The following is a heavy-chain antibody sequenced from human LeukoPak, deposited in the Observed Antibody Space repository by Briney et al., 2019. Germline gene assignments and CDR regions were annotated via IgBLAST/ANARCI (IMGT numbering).Heavy chain of an antibody. V-gene: IGHV4-59*01. CDR2: FFYSGST. CDR1: GGSFSPYY. D-gene: IGHD3-22*01. Sequence: SETLSLTCTVSGGSFSPYYWSWIRQPPGKGLEWIGYFFYSGSTNYNPSLKSRVTISVDTSKNQFSLKLSSVTAADTAVYYCARGSGGYHYDHWGQGTLVTVSS. CDR3: ARGSGGYHYDH. J-gene: IGHJ5*02.